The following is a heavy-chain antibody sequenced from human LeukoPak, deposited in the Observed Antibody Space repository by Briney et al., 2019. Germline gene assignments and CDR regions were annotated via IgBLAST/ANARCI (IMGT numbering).Heavy chain of an antibody. J-gene: IGHJ5*02. D-gene: IGHD3-3*01. Sequence: GASVKVSCTASGGTFSSYAISWVRQAPGQGLEWMGRIIPILGIANYAQKFQGRVTITADKSTSTAYMELSSLRSEDTAVYYCAREVDFWSGYYAPTFDPWGQGTLVTVSS. CDR1: GGTFSSYA. CDR3: AREVDFWSGYYAPTFDP. CDR2: IIPILGIA. V-gene: IGHV1-69*04.